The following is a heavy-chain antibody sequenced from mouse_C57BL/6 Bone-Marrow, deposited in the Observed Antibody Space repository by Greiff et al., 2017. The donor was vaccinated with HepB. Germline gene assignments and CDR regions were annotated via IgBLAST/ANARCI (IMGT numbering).Heavy chain of an antibody. J-gene: IGHJ4*01. CDR2: IHPNSGST. D-gene: IGHD1-1*01. Sequence: QVQLQQPGAELVKPGASVKLSCKASGYTFTSYWMHWVKQRPGQGLEWIGMIHPNSGSTNYNEKLKSKATLTVDKSSSTAYMQLSSLTSEDSAVYYCARGFDYYGSSVYAMDYWGQGTSVTVSS. CDR1: GYTFTSYW. CDR3: ARGFDYYGSSVYAMDY. V-gene: IGHV1-64*01.